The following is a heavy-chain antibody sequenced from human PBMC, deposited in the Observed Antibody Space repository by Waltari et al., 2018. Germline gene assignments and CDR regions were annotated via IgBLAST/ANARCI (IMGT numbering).Heavy chain of an antibody. J-gene: IGHJ6*02. CDR3: ARKGYDSSGYYGWGFYYYGMDV. CDR2: INHSGST. CDR1: GGSFSGYY. V-gene: IGHV4-34*01. Sequence: QVQLQQWGAGLLKPSETLSLTCAVYGGSFSGYYWSWLRQPPGKRLEWIGEINHSGSTNYNPSLKSRVTISVDTSKNQFSLKLSSVTAADTAVYYCARKGYDSSGYYGWGFYYYGMDVWGQGTTVTVSS. D-gene: IGHD3-22*01.